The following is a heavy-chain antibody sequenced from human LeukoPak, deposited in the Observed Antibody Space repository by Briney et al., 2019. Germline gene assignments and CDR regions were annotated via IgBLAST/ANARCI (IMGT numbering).Heavy chain of an antibody. CDR3: ARDTELGGHRYFDL. CDR1: GGTFSSYA. V-gene: IGHV1-69*04. CDR2: IIPILGIA. D-gene: IGHD3-16*01. J-gene: IGHJ2*01. Sequence: ASVKVSCKASGGTFSSYAISWVRQAPGQGLEWMGRIIPILGIANYAQKFQGRVTITADKSTSTAYMELSSLRSEDTAVYYCARDTELGGHRYFDLWGRGTLVTVSS.